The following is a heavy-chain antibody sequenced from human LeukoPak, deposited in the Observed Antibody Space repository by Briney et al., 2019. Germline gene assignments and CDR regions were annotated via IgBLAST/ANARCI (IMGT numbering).Heavy chain of an antibody. V-gene: IGHV3-23*01. CDR1: GFTFSSSA. CDR2: ITTSGGGT. J-gene: IGHJ3*01. D-gene: IGHD5-12*01. Sequence: PGGSLRLSCSASGFTFSSSAMNWVRQAPGKGLEWVSTITTSGGGTYYADSVKGRFTISRDNSNNTLYLQLNSLRAKDTAIYYCARGWTSGYGDWGQGTMVPVFS. CDR3: ARGWTSGYGD.